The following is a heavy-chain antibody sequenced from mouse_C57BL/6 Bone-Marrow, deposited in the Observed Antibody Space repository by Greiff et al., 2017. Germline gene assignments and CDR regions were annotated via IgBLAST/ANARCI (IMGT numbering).Heavy chain of an antibody. CDR3: TRTTTVVATDYFDY. J-gene: IGHJ2*01. Sequence: VQLQQSGTVLARPGASVKMSCKTSGYTFTSYWMHWVKQRPGQGLEWIGAIYPGNSDTSYNQKFKGKAKLTAVTSASTAYIELSSLTNEDSAVYYYTRTTTVVATDYFDYWGQGTTLTVSS. CDR2: IYPGNSDT. V-gene: IGHV1-5*01. CDR1: GYTFTSYW. D-gene: IGHD1-1*01.